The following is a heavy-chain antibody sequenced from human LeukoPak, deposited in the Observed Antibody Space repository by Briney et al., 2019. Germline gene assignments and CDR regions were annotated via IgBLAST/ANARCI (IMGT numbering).Heavy chain of an antibody. D-gene: IGHD3-16*02. CDR2: ISSNSSSTI. CDR3: VREKWWSPRGRYRYTPMDAFDI. CDR1: GFTFSSYS. J-gene: IGHJ3*02. Sequence: GGSLRLSCAAAGFTFSSYSMNWVRQAPGKGLEWVSYISSNSSSTIYYADSVKGRFTISRDNAKNSLYLQMNSLRAEDTAVYYCVREKWWSPRGRYRYTPMDAFDIWGQGTMVTLSS. V-gene: IGHV3-48*01.